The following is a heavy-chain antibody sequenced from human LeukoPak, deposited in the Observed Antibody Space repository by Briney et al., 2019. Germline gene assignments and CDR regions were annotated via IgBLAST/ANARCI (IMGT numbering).Heavy chain of an antibody. CDR3: AKNGQSGFSFDP. V-gene: IGHV4-34*01. Sequence: SETLSLTCAVYGGSLNGHYWSWIRQPPGMGLEWIGEGSDSGGTKFNPSLKSRVTISADTSKNQFSLKLSSVTAADTAVYYCAKNGQSGFSFDPWGQGTWVTFSP. D-gene: IGHD2-8*01. J-gene: IGHJ5*02. CDR2: GSDSGGT. CDR1: GGSLNGHY.